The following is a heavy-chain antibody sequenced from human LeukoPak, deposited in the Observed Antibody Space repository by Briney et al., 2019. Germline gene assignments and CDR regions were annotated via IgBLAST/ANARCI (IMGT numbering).Heavy chain of an antibody. Sequence: GGSLRLSCAASGFLVNANHMNWVRQAPGKGLEWVSIIYSSDYIYYADSVKGRFTISRDNSKNTLYVQMNSLRAEDTAVYYCAKLLTSGWRPIDYWGQGTLVTVSS. CDR2: IYSSDYI. J-gene: IGHJ4*02. CDR3: AKLLTSGWRPIDY. D-gene: IGHD6-19*01. V-gene: IGHV3-53*01. CDR1: GFLVNANH.